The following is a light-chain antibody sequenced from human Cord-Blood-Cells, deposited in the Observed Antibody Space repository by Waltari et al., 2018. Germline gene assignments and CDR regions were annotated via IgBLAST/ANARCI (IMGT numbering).Light chain of an antibody. CDR2: EVS. CDR1: SSDVGSYNL. V-gene: IGLV2-23*02. J-gene: IGLJ3*02. CDR3: CSYAGSSTFV. Sequence: QSALTQPAPVSGSPGQSITLSCTGTSSDVGSYNLVSWYQQHPGKAPKLMSYEVSKRPSGVSNRFSGSKSGNTASLTISGLQAEDEADYYCCSYAGSSTFVFGGGTKLTVL.